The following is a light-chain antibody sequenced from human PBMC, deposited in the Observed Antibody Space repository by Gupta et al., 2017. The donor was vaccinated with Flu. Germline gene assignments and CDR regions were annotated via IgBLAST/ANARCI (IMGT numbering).Light chain of an antibody. V-gene: IGLV2-8*01. CDR2: AVT. Sequence: VTIAGTGTNNDVGGYNYVSWYQQHPGEAPKLIIYAVTQRPSGVPDRFSGSKAGNTASLSVXDXQAEDEXDYYCSSFSGSSNLWVFGGGTKLTVL. CDR3: SSFSGSSNLWV. CDR1: NNDVGGYNY. J-gene: IGLJ3*02.